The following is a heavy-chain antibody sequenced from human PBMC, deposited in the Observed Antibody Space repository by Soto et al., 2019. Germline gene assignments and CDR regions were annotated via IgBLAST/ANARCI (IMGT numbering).Heavy chain of an antibody. CDR1: GFTFSSYA. CDR2: ISSNGGST. D-gene: IGHD1-26*01. Sequence: GGSLRLSCSASGFTFSSYAMHCVRQAPGKGLEYVSAISSNGGSTYYADSVKGRFTISRDNSKNTLYLQMSSLRAEGTAVYYCVKERPGSSPFEYWGEGTLVTVSS. J-gene: IGHJ4*02. V-gene: IGHV3-64D*06. CDR3: VKERPGSSPFEY.